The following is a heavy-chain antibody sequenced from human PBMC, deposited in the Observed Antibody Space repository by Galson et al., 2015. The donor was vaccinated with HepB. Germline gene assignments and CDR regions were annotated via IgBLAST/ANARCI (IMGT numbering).Heavy chain of an antibody. J-gene: IGHJ4*02. CDR3: AKDGATHGKFDS. Sequence: SLRLSCATSGFTFSDYAMSWVRQAPGKGLEWVSSITTSGRNTYDADSAKGRFTISRDNSKHTLYLQMTSLRAEDTALYYCAKDGATHGKFDSWGQGALVTVSS. CDR1: GFTFSDYA. V-gene: IGHV3-23*01. D-gene: IGHD4/OR15-4a*01. CDR2: ITTSGRNT.